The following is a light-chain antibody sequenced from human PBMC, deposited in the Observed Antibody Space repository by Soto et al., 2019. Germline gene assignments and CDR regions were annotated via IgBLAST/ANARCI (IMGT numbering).Light chain of an antibody. Sequence: EIVLTQSPGTLSLSPGERATLSCRASQRVSSSSLAWYQQKPGQAPRLLIYGASSRATGIPDRFSGSGSGTDFTLTISRLEPEDFAVYYCQHYGSSPRTFGQGTKVEIK. CDR3: QHYGSSPRT. CDR1: QRVSSSS. J-gene: IGKJ1*01. V-gene: IGKV3-20*01. CDR2: GAS.